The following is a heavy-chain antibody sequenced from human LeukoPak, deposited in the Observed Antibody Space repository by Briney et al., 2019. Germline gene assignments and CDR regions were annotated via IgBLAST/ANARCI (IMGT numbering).Heavy chain of an antibody. CDR2: ISSSSSYI. J-gene: IGHJ4*02. CDR3: ARAPIPYSSSPYDY. D-gene: IGHD6-6*01. Sequence: PGGSLRLSCAASGFTFSSYSVNWVRQAPGKGLEWVSSISSSSSYIYYADSVKGRFTISRDNAKNSLYLQMNSLRAEDTAVYYCARAPIPYSSSPYDYWGQGTLVTVSS. V-gene: IGHV3-21*01. CDR1: GFTFSSYS.